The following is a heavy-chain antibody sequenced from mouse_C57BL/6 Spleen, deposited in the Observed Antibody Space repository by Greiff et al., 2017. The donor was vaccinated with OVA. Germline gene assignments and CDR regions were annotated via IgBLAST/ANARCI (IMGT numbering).Heavy chain of an antibody. Sequence: QVQLQQPGAELVKPGASVKLSCKASGYTFTSYWMHWVKQRPGQGLEWIGMIHPNSGSTNYNEKFKSKATLTVDKSSSTAYMQLSSLTSEDSAVYYCARGVYYGSSYWFAYWGQGTLVTVSA. V-gene: IGHV1-64*01. D-gene: IGHD1-1*01. CDR2: IHPNSGST. CDR1: GYTFTSYW. CDR3: ARGVYYGSSYWFAY. J-gene: IGHJ3*01.